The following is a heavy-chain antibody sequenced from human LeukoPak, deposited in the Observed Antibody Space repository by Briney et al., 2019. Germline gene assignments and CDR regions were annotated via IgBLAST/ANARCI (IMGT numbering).Heavy chain of an antibody. V-gene: IGHV3-11*06. CDR2: ISSSSSYT. Sequence: GGSLILSCAASGFTFSDYYMSWIRQAPGKGLEWVSYISSSSSYTNYADSVKGRFTISRDNAKNSLYLQMNSLRAEDTAVYYCARVGDIVVVPAAIGLWGQGTMVTVSS. CDR3: ARVGDIVVVPAAIGL. D-gene: IGHD2-2*02. CDR1: GFTFSDYY. J-gene: IGHJ3*01.